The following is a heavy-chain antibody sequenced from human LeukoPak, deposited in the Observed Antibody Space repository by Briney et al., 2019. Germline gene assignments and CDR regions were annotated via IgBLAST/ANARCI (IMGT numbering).Heavy chain of an antibody. J-gene: IGHJ6*02. Sequence: SVKVSCKASGYTFTSYGISWVRQAPGQGLEWMGRIIPILGIANYAQKFQGRVTITADKSTSTAYMELSSLRSEDTAVYYCARDFWSGYPSPYGMDVWGQGTTVTVSS. CDR3: ARDFWSGYPSPYGMDV. D-gene: IGHD3-3*01. CDR1: GYTFTSYG. CDR2: IIPILGIA. V-gene: IGHV1-69*04.